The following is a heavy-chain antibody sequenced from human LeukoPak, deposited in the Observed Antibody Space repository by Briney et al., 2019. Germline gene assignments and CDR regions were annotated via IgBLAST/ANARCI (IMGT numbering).Heavy chain of an antibody. D-gene: IGHD2-2*01. CDR2: IDSSSAYI. CDR1: GLTFSSSG. Sequence: GGSLRLSCAVSGLTFSSSGMNWVRQAPGKGLEWVSFIDSSSAYIYYADSVKGRFTISRDNAKNSLYLQMNSLRAEDTAVYYCARDTSQGSTVTYFDYWGQGTLVTVSS. CDR3: ARDTSQGSTVTYFDY. J-gene: IGHJ4*02. V-gene: IGHV3-21*01.